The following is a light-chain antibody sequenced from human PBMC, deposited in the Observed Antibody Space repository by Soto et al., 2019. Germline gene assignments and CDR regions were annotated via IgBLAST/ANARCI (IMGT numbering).Light chain of an antibody. Sequence: EIQLTQSPSVLSASSVYGLTITCRASQCISSFLAWYQQKPGRAPKLLICAASTLQSGVPSRFSGSGSGTEFTLTITSLQPEDFATYYCQQLNFFPITFGQGTRLEIK. CDR2: AAS. CDR3: QQLNFFPIT. CDR1: QCISSF. J-gene: IGKJ5*01. V-gene: IGKV1-9*01.